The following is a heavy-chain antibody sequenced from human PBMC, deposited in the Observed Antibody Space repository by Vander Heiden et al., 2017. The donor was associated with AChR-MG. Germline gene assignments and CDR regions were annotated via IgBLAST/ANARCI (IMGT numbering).Heavy chain of an antibody. CDR1: GGSISNSSYY. D-gene: IGHD2-21*02. Sequence: QLQLQESGPGLVKPSETLSLPCTVSGGSISNSSYYWGWIRQPPGKGLEWFGNIYYSGSTYYIPSLKSRVTISVDTSKSQFSLKLSSVTAADTAVYYCARRVVMTDIPFDYWGQGTLVTVSS. CDR3: ARRVVMTDIPFDY. V-gene: IGHV4-39*01. J-gene: IGHJ4*02. CDR2: IYYSGST.